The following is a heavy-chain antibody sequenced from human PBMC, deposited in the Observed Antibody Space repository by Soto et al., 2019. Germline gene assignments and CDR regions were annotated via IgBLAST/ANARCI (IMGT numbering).Heavy chain of an antibody. J-gene: IGHJ5*01. CDR1: GDSVSTNSAT. V-gene: IGHV6-1*01. Sequence: QVQLQQSGPGLVKPSQTLSLTCAISGDSVSTNSATWDWIRQSTSRGLEWLGRTYYRSKWYNDYAVSVKGRITINPDTSNNKLTLQLNSVTPDDTAVYYCARLIGNSWLDSWGQGTLVTVSS. D-gene: IGHD2-8*01. CDR3: ARLIGNSWLDS. CDR2: TYYRSKWYN.